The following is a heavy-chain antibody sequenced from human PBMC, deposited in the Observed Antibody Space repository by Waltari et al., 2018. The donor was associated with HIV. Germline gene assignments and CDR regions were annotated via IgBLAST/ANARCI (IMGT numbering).Heavy chain of an antibody. CDR1: GFTFSYYW. D-gene: IGHD6-19*01. CDR3: ARDGPYSSGWYGSDY. CDR2: IKQDGSEK. Sequence: EVQLVESGGGLVQPGGSLRLSCAASGFTFSYYWMSWVRKAPGKGLGWVANIKQDGSEKYYVDSVKGRFTISRDNAKNSLYLQMNSLRAEDTAMYYCARDGPYSSGWYGSDYWGQGTLVTVSS. V-gene: IGHV3-7*01. J-gene: IGHJ4*02.